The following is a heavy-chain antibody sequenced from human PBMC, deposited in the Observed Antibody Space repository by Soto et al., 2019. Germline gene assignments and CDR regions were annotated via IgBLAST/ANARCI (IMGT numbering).Heavy chain of an antibody. CDR1: GYTFTSYA. D-gene: IGHD6-19*01. CDR3: ARVAVAGFPYNWFDP. J-gene: IGHJ5*02. V-gene: IGHV1-3*01. CDR2: INAGNGNT. Sequence: ASVKVSCKASGYTFTSYAMHWVRQAPGQRLEWMGWINAGNGNTKYSQKFQGRVTITRDTSASTAYMELSSLRSEDTAVYYCARVAVAGFPYNWFDPWGRGTLVTVSS.